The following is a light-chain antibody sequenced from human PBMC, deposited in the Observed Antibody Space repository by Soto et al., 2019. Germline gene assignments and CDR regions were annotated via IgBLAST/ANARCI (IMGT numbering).Light chain of an antibody. CDR2: GAS. Sequence: EIVMTQSPATLSVSPGERATLSCKASQSVSSKLAWYQQKPGQAPRLLIYGASTRATGIPGRFSGSGSGTELNLAISRLQSEDVAVYYCMEYTKWHPVTFGGGTKVEIK. CDR1: QSVSSK. CDR3: MEYTKWHPVT. J-gene: IGKJ4*01. V-gene: IGKV3-15*01.